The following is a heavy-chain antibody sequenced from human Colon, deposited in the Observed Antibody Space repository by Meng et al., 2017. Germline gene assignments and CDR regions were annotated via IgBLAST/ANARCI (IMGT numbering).Heavy chain of an antibody. Sequence: GESLKISCAASGFTFSSYAMSWVRQAPGKGLEWVSAISCSGGRTYYADSVKGRFTISRDNSKNTLYLQMNSLRAEDTAVYYCAKMHPPYCGGDCYPFDYWGQGTLVTVSS. J-gene: IGHJ4*02. CDR3: AKMHPPYCGGDCYPFDY. V-gene: IGHV3-23*01. D-gene: IGHD2-21*02. CDR2: ISCSGGRT. CDR1: GFTFSSYA.